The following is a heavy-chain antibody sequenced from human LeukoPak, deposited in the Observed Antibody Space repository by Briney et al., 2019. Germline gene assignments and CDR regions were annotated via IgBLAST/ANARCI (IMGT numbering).Heavy chain of an antibody. CDR2: IYYSGST. Sequence: SETLSLTCTVSGGSISSGGYYWSWIRQHPGKGLEWIGYIYYSGSTYYNPSLKSRVTISVDTSKSQFSLKLSSVTAADTAVYYCARDLPLRPYYFDYWGQGTLVTVSS. V-gene: IGHV4-31*03. CDR3: ARDLPLRPYYFDY. D-gene: IGHD4-17*01. J-gene: IGHJ4*02. CDR1: GGSISSGGYY.